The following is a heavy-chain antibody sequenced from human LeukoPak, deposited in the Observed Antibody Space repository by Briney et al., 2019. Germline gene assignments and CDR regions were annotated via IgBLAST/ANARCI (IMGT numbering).Heavy chain of an antibody. J-gene: IGHJ6*04. CDR1: GDSISSYY. D-gene: IGHD3-10*01. CDR2: VSYTGTT. Sequence: SETLSLPCTVSGDSISSYYWSWIRQPPGKGLEWIGYVSYTGTTNYNPSLKSRVTISVDTSKNQFSLKLTSVTAADTAVCYCARGAMVRGVPMGVWGTGTTVTVSS. V-gene: IGHV4-59*01. CDR3: ARGAMVRGVPMGV.